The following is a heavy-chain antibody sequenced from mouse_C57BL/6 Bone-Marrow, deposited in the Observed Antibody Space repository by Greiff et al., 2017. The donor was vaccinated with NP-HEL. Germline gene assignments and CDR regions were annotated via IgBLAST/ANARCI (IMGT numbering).Heavy chain of an antibody. CDR1: GYTFTDYE. CDR3: TKSRTTVVEGRFAY. V-gene: IGHV1-15*01. J-gene: IGHJ3*01. D-gene: IGHD1-1*01. CDR2: IDPETGGT. Sequence: VKLMESGAELVRPGASVTLSCKASGYTFTDYEMHWVKQTPVHGLEWIGAIDPETGGTAYNQKFKGKAILTADKSSSTAYMELRSLTSEDSAVYYCTKSRTTVVEGRFAYWGQGTLVTVSA.